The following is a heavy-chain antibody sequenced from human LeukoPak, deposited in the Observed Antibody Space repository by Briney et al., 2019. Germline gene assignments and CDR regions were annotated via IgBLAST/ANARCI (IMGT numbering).Heavy chain of an antibody. J-gene: IGHJ4*02. CDR3: ARLRIAAAGTSVRFDY. D-gene: IGHD6-13*01. CDR2: IYYSGST. Sequence: SETLSLTCTVSGGSISSSSCYWGWIRQPPGKGLQWIGSIYYSGSTYYNPSLKSRVTISVDTSKNQFSLKLSSVTAAGTAVYYYARLRIAAAGTSVRFDYWGQGTLVTVSS. CDR1: GGSISSSSCY. V-gene: IGHV4-39*01.